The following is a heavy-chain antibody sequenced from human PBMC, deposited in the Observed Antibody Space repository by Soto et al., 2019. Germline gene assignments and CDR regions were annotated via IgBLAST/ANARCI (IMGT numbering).Heavy chain of an antibody. J-gene: IGHJ3*02. CDR3: ASQLAYDAFDI. Sequence: KAGGSLRLSCAASGFTFRSYVMHWVRQAPGKGLEWVSYISSSSSYTNYADSVKGRFTISRDNAKNSLYLQMNSLRAEDTAVYYCASQLAYDAFDIWGQGTMVTVSS. V-gene: IGHV3-21*05. D-gene: IGHD6-6*01. CDR2: ISSSSSYT. CDR1: GFTFRSYV.